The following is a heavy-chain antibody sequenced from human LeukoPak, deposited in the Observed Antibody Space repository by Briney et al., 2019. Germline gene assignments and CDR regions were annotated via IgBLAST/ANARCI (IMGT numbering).Heavy chain of an antibody. CDR1: GFTFSRYW. J-gene: IGHJ2*01. Sequence: PGGSLRLSCEASGFTFSRYWMHWVRQAPGKGLVWVSRINSDGSRTTYADSVKGRFTISRDNAKNTLYLQMNSLRAEDTAVYYCARSRDSKTTVVTSWYFDLWGRGTLVTVSS. V-gene: IGHV3-74*01. D-gene: IGHD4-23*01. CDR3: ARSRDSKTTVVTSWYFDL. CDR2: INSDGSRT.